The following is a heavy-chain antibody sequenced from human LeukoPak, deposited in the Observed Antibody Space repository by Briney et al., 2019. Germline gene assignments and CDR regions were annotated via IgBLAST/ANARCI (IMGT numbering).Heavy chain of an antibody. V-gene: IGHV3-74*01. CDR2: TDGSST. CDR3: ARDARGGDYGDPNFDY. CDR1: GFIFGKSW. Sequence: GGSLRLSCAASGFIFGKSWMHWVRQAPGKGLVWVSRTDGSSTTYADSVKGRFSVSMDNAQNTLYLQMNSLRAEDTAVYYCARDARGGDYGDPNFDYWGQETLVTVSS. J-gene: IGHJ4*02. D-gene: IGHD4-17*01.